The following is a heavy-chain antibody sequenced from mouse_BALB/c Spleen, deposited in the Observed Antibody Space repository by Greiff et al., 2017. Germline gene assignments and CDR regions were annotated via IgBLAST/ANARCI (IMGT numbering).Heavy chain of an antibody. CDR3: ARYYRYGFDY. J-gene: IGHJ2*01. Sequence: QVQLQQPGAELVKPGASVKMSCKASGYTFTSYNMHWVKQTPGQGLEWIGAIYPGNGDTSYNQKFKGKATLTADKSSSTAYMQLSSLTSEDSAVYYCARYYRYGFDYWGQGTTLTVSS. V-gene: IGHV1-12*01. D-gene: IGHD2-14*01. CDR2: IYPGNGDT. CDR1: GYTFTSYN.